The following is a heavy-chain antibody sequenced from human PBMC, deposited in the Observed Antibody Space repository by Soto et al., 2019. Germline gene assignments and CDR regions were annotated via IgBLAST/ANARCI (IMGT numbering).Heavy chain of an antibody. J-gene: IGHJ6*02. CDR3: TTGDSIVVVVAATVGPYGMDV. CDR2: IKSKTDGGTT. D-gene: IGHD2-15*01. Sequence: PGGSLRLSCAASGFTFSNAWMNWVRQAPGKGLEWVGRIKSKTDGGTTDYAAPVKGRFTISRDDSKNTLYLQMNSLKTEDTAVYYCTTGDSIVVVVAATVGPYGMDVWGQGTTVTVSS. CDR1: GFTFSNAW. V-gene: IGHV3-15*07.